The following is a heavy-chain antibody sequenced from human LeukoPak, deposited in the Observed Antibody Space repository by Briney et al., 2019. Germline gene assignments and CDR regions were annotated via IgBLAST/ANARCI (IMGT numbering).Heavy chain of an antibody. Sequence: GASVKVSCKASGYTLTRYYMHWVRQAPGQGLEWMGWINPNSGGTNYAQKFQGRVTMTRDTSISTAYMELSRLRSDDAAVYYCARDTDAGYDILPGYYPIWGQGTLVTVSS. D-gene: IGHD3-9*01. CDR3: ARDTDAGYDILPGYYPI. J-gene: IGHJ4*02. CDR1: GYTLTRYY. V-gene: IGHV1-2*02. CDR2: INPNSGGT.